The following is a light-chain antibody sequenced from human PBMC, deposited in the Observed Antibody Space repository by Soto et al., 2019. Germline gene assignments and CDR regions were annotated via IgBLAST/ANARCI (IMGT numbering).Light chain of an antibody. Sequence: AILMTQSPSSLSASTGDRVTITCRASQGISSYLAWYQQKPGKAPKLLIYAASTLASGVPARFSGSGSGTDFTLTISCLQSEDFATYYCQQYYSYPRTFGQGTKVEIK. CDR3: QQYYSYPRT. J-gene: IGKJ1*01. V-gene: IGKV1-8*01. CDR2: AAS. CDR1: QGISSY.